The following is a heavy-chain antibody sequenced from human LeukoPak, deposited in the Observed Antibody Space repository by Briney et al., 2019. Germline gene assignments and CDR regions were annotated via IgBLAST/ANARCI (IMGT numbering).Heavy chain of an antibody. CDR2: IYYSGST. Sequence: SQTLSLTCTVSGGSISSGGYYWSWIRQHPGKGLEWIGYIYYSGSTYYNPSLKSRVTISVDTSKNQFSLKLSSVTAADTAVYYCARDQPYYDSSKWNVFDIWGQGTMVTVSS. CDR3: ARDQPYYDSSKWNVFDI. J-gene: IGHJ3*02. CDR1: GGSISSGGYY. V-gene: IGHV4-31*03. D-gene: IGHD3-22*01.